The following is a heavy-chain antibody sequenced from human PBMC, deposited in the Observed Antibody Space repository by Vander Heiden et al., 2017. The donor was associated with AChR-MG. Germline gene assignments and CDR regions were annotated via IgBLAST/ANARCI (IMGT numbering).Heavy chain of an antibody. V-gene: IGHV3-9*01. CDR1: GFTFDDYA. CDR3: AKGIAAIWGFDY. J-gene: IGHJ4*02. D-gene: IGHD6-13*01. Sequence: DVQLVESGGGLAQPGRSLRLSCAASGFTFDDYAMHGVRQGPGKGLEVVEGISGNSGSIGYADSVKGRFTISRDNAKNSLYLQMNSLRAEDTALYYCAKGIAAIWGFDYWGQGTLVTVSS. CDR2: ISGNSGSI.